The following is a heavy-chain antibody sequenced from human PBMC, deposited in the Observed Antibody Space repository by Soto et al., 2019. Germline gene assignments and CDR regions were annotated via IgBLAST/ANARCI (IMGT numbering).Heavy chain of an antibody. D-gene: IGHD3-10*01. CDR1: GFTFSSYS. CDR2: ISSSSSYI. Sequence: PGGSLRPSCAASGFTFSSYSMNWVRQAPGKGLEWVSSISSSSSYIYYADSVKGRFTISRDNAKNSLYLQMNSLRAEDTAVYYCARDMRYYYGSGSPPYYYYGMDVWGQGTTVTGSS. J-gene: IGHJ6*02. V-gene: IGHV3-21*01. CDR3: ARDMRYYYGSGSPPYYYYGMDV.